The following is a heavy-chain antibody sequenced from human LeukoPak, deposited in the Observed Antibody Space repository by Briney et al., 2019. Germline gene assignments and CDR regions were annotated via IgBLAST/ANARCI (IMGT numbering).Heavy chain of an antibody. D-gene: IGHD6-13*01. CDR3: ARTIAAAGSNWFDP. CDR2: IYYSGST. CDR1: GGSISSSSYY. V-gene: IGHV4-39*01. Sequence: SETLSLTCTVSGGSISSSSYYWGWIRQPPGKGLEWIGSIYYSGSTYYNPSLKSRVTISVDPSKNQFSLKLSSVTAADTAVYYCARTIAAAGSNWFDPWGQGTLVTVSS. J-gene: IGHJ5*02.